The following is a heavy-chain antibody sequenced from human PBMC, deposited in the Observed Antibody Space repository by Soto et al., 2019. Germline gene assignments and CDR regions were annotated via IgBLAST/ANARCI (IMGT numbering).Heavy chain of an antibody. J-gene: IGHJ6*02. CDR2: IYSGGSA. CDR1: GFTVSSNC. V-gene: IGHV3-53*02. CDR3: ARDYSVSRYYGMDV. Sequence: EVQLVETGGGLIQPGGSLRLSCAASGFTVSSNCMSWVRQAPGKGLEWVSLIYSGGSAYYADSVKGRFTISRDNSKNTLYLQMNSLRAEDTGVYYCARDYSVSRYYGMDVWGQGTTVTVSS. D-gene: IGHD1-26*01.